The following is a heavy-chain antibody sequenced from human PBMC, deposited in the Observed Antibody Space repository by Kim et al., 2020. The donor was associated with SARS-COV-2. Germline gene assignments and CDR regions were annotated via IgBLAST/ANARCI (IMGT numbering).Heavy chain of an antibody. V-gene: IGHV3-74*01. CDR1: GVSVTTYW. D-gene: IGHD1-1*01. CDR3: ARGGVTGSLLDY. J-gene: IGHJ4*02. CDR2: LNNGGTTS. Sequence: GGSLRLSCTASGVSVTTYWMHWVRQVPGKGLQWVSRLNNGGTTSTYADFVKGRFAISRDNLKATLYLRMTSLRAEDTGVHFCARGGVTGSLLDYWGQG.